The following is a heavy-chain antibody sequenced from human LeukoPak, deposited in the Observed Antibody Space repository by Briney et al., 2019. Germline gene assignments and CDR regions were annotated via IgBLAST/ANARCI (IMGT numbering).Heavy chain of an antibody. Sequence: GESLKISCQGSGSSFTSYWISWVRQLPGKGLEWMGRIDPSDSYTNYSPSFQGHVTISADKSISTAYLQWSSLKASDTAMYYCTRQRGSDTVDYWGQGTLVTVSS. CDR3: TRQRGSDTVDY. D-gene: IGHD5-24*01. CDR1: GSSFTSYW. V-gene: IGHV5-10-1*01. CDR2: IDPSDSYT. J-gene: IGHJ4*02.